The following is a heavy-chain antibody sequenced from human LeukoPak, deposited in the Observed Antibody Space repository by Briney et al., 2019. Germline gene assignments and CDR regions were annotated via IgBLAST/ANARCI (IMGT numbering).Heavy chain of an antibody. CDR2: IIPILGIA. V-gene: IGHV1-69*02. CDR3: ARAREPSAGFDP. Sequence: SVKVSCKASGGTFSSYTISWVRQAPGHGLEWMGRIIPILGIANYAQKFQGRVTITADKSTSTAYMELSSLRSEDTAVYYCARAREPSAGFDPWGQGTLVTVSS. D-gene: IGHD1-26*01. J-gene: IGHJ5*02. CDR1: GGTFSSYT.